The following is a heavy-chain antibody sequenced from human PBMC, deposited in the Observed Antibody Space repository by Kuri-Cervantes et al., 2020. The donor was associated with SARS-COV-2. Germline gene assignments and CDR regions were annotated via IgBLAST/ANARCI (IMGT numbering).Heavy chain of an antibody. CDR3: TRDTSLWGNYRAD. D-gene: IGHD3-16*02. Sequence: SETLSLTCTVSNGSISNYYWSWIRQPPGKALEWIGYVYYSGTTKYNPSLKSRVTISLDTSKNQFSLRLSSVTAADTAVYYCTRDTSLWGNYRADWGQGTLVTVSS. CDR2: VYYSGTT. CDR1: NGSISNYY. V-gene: IGHV4-59*12. J-gene: IGHJ4*02.